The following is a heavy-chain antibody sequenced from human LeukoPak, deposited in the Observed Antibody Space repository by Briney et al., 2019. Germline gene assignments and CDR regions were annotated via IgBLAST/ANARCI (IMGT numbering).Heavy chain of an antibody. V-gene: IGHV3-64*01. CDR1: GFTFSSYA. Sequence: GGSLRLSCAASGFTFSSYAMHWVRQAPGKGLEYVSAISSNGGSTYYANSVKGRFTISRDNSKNTLYLQMGSLRAEDMAVYYCAKDQRYSYGLVGDAFDIWGQGTMVTVSS. J-gene: IGHJ3*02. CDR2: ISSNGGST. D-gene: IGHD5-18*01. CDR3: AKDQRYSYGLVGDAFDI.